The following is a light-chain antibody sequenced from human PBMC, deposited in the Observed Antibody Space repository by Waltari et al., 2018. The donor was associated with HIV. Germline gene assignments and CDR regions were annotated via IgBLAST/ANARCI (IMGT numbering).Light chain of an antibody. CDR3: CSYANSSTSFYV. CDR2: EVS. Sequence: QSALTQPASVSGSPGQSITIPCTGTSSDVGNSNLVSSYQQHPGEAPKLILFEVSERPSGVSSRFSGSKSGNTASLTISGLQAEDEADYYCCSYANSSTSFYVFGSGTKVTVL. J-gene: IGLJ1*01. CDR1: SSDVGNSNL. V-gene: IGLV2-23*02.